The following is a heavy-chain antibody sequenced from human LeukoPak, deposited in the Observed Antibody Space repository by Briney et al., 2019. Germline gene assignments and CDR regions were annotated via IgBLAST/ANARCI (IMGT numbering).Heavy chain of an antibody. Sequence: SGGSLRLSCAASGFTFSSYAMSWVRQAPGKGLEWVSAISGSGGITYYADSVKGRFTISRDNSKNTLYLQMNSLRAEDTAVYYCAKKGLRTTVVTSHGYAFDVWGQGTMVTVSS. D-gene: IGHD4-23*01. CDR1: GFTFSSYA. CDR2: ISGSGGIT. J-gene: IGHJ3*01. CDR3: AKKGLRTTVVTSHGYAFDV. V-gene: IGHV3-23*01.